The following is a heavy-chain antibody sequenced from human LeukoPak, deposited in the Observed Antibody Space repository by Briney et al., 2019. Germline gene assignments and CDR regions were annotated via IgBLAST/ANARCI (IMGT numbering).Heavy chain of an antibody. CDR1: GGSISGSTFY. CDR2: IHYTGTT. J-gene: IGHJ4*02. V-gene: IGHV4-39*01. D-gene: IGHD6-13*01. Sequence: SETLSLTCTVSGGSISGSTFYWAWIRQPPGKGLEWIGNIHYTGTTYYNPSLKSQVTISVDTSKNQFSLKVNSVTAADTAVYHCARLSPAAGPWYFDYWGQGTLVTVSS. CDR3: ARLSPAAGPWYFDY.